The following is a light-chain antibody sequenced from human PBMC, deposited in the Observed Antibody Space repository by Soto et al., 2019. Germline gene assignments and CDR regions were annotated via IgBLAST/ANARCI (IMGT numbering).Light chain of an antibody. V-gene: IGLV1-44*01. CDR2: TND. CDR3: GAWDDSLNGVV. Sequence: QSVLTQPPSASGTPGQRVTFSCSGSSSNIGTNTVNWYQHLPGTAPKLLIYTNDQRPPGVPDRFSGPKSGTSASLAISGLQSEDEADYYCGAWDDSLNGVVFGGGTKLTVL. J-gene: IGLJ2*01. CDR1: SSNIGTNT.